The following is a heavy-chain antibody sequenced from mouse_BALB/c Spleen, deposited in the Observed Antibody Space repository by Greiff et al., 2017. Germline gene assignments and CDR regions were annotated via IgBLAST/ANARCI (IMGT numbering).Heavy chain of an antibody. D-gene: IGHD1-2*01. V-gene: IGHV5-12-2*01. J-gene: IGHJ4*01. Sequence: EVKLVESGGGLVQPGGSLKLSCAASGFTFSSYTMSWVRQTPEKRLEWVAYISNGGGSTYYPDTVKGRFTISRDNAKNTLYLQMSSLKSEDTAMYYCARHDTAPMDYWGQGTSVTVSS. CDR1: GFTFSSYT. CDR3: ARHDTAPMDY. CDR2: ISNGGGST.